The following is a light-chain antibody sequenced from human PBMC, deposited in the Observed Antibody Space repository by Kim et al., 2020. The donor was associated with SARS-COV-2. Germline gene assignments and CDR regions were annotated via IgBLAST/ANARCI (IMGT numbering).Light chain of an antibody. Sequence: ASGKRACALGRGHSSYAIAWHQQQPEKGPRYLIKVNSDGSHTKGDGIPDRFSGSTSGAERYLTISSLQSEDEADYYCQTWGPGIRVFGGGTQLTVL. V-gene: IGLV4-69*01. CDR3: QTWGPGIRV. CDR2: VNSDGSH. J-gene: IGLJ3*02. CDR1: RGHSSYA.